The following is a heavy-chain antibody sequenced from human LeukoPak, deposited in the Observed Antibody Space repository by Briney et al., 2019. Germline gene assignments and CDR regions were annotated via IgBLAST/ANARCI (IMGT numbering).Heavy chain of an antibody. CDR2: INHSGST. D-gene: IGHD1-26*01. V-gene: IGHV4-34*01. CDR3: ARAAYSGSYHSDY. CDR1: GGSFSGYY. J-gene: IGHJ4*02. Sequence: SETLSLACAVYGGSFSGYYWSWIRQPPGKGLEWIGEINHSGSTNYNPSLKSRVTISVDTSKNQFSLKLSSVTAADTAVYYCARAAYSGSYHSDYWGQGTLVTVSS.